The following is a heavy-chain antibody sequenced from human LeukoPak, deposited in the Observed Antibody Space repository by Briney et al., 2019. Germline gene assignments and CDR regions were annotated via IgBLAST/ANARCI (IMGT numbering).Heavy chain of an antibody. Sequence: PSETLSLTCTVSGGSISRSNYYWVWRRQPPGKGLEWIAPINYSGNTYYNPPLKSRVTISVDTSKNHFSLKLSSVTAADTAVYYCARYWGPYDNSGSYFDYWGQGTLVTVSS. CDR1: GGSISRSNYY. D-gene: IGHD3-22*01. J-gene: IGHJ4*02. CDR2: INYSGNT. CDR3: ARYWGPYDNSGSYFDY. V-gene: IGHV4-39*02.